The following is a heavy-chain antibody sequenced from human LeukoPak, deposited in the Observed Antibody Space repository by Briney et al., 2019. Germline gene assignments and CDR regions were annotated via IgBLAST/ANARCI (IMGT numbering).Heavy chain of an antibody. CDR1: GHTFTGYY. D-gene: IGHD4-17*01. Sequence: GASVKVSCKASGHTFTGYYMHWVRQAPGQGLEWMGWINPNSGGTNYAQKFQGRVTMTRDTSISTAYMELSRLRSDDTAVYYCAREDDYGDYGPFDYWGQGTLVTVSS. CDR2: INPNSGGT. J-gene: IGHJ4*02. V-gene: IGHV1-2*02. CDR3: AREDDYGDYGPFDY.